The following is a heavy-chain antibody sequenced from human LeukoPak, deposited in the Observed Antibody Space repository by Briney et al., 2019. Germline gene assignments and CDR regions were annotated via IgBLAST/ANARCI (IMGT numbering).Heavy chain of an antibody. CDR2: ISYDGGHK. J-gene: IGHJ6*02. D-gene: IGHD3-10*01. CDR1: GFTFSSYA. Sequence: GGSLRLSCAASGFTFSSYAIHWVRQAPGKGLQWVAVISYDGGHKDYANSVKGRFTISRDNSKNTLYLQMNSLRAEDTAVYYCARVRVRAVLITCYYYSMDVRGQGTTVTVSS. CDR3: ARVRVRAVLITCYYYSMDV. V-gene: IGHV3-30*04.